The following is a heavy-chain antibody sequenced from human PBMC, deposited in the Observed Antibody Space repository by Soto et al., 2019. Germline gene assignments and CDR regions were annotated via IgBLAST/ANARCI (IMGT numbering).Heavy chain of an antibody. Sequence: QVQLVASGGGVVQPGRSLRLSCAASGFTFSSYAMHWVRQAPGKGLEWVAVISYDRSNKYYADSVKGRFTISRGNPKTALHLQMNGLRAEDTAVYYCARGLGEGDYDRGYFQHCGQGTLVTVAS. CDR1: GFTFSSYA. CDR3: ARGLGEGDYDRGYFQH. V-gene: IGHV3-30-3*01. D-gene: IGHD4-17*01. J-gene: IGHJ1*01. CDR2: ISYDRSNK.